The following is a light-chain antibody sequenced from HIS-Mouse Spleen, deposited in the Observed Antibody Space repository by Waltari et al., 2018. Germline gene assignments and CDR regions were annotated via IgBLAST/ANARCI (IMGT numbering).Light chain of an antibody. V-gene: IGKV1-5*03. Sequence: DIQMTQSPSTLSASVGDRVTITCRASQSISSWLAWYQQKPGKAPKHLIYKAPSLESGVPSRFSGSGSGTEFTLTISSLQPDDFATYYCQQYNSYSTFGQGTKLEIK. CDR1: QSISSW. J-gene: IGKJ2*01. CDR2: KAP. CDR3: QQYNSYST.